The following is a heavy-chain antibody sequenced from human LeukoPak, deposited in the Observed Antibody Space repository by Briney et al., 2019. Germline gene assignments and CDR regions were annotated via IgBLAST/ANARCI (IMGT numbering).Heavy chain of an antibody. J-gene: IGHJ5*02. CDR1: GGPISSYY. D-gene: IGHD3-10*01. CDR3: ARQQEGGVRGVSWFDP. V-gene: IGHV4-59*08. CDR2: IYYSGST. Sequence: SETLSLTCTVSGGPISSYYWSWIRQPPGKGLEWIGYIYYSGSTNYNPSLKSRVTISVDTSKNQFSLKLSSVTAADTAVYYCARQQEGGVRGVSWFDPWGQGTLVTVSS.